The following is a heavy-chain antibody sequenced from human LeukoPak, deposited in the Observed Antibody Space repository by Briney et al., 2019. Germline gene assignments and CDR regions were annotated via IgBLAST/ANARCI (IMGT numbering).Heavy chain of an antibody. D-gene: IGHD3-3*01. Sequence: GRSLRLSCAGSGFTFSSYSMNWVRQAPGKGLEWVSSISSSSSYIYYADSVKGRFTISRDNAKNSLYLQMNSLRAEDTAVYYCASIPPKFGVATASDYWGQGTLVTVSS. CDR3: ASIPPKFGVATASDY. V-gene: IGHV3-21*01. CDR1: GFTFSSYS. CDR2: ISSSSSYI. J-gene: IGHJ4*02.